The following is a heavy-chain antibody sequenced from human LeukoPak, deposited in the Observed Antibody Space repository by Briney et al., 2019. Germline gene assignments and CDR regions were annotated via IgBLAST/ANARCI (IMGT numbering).Heavy chain of an antibody. V-gene: IGHV3-30*18. D-gene: IGHD3-9*01. J-gene: IGHJ6*02. CDR1: GFTFSSYG. CDR2: ISYDGSNK. CDR3: AKDPSNKYYDIPYYYYGMDV. Sequence: PGGSLRLSCAASGFTFSSYGMHWVRQAPGKGLEWVAVISYDGSNKYYADSVKGRFTISRDNSKNTLYLQMNSLRAEDTAVHYCAKDPSNKYYDIPYYYYGMDVWGQGTTVTVSS.